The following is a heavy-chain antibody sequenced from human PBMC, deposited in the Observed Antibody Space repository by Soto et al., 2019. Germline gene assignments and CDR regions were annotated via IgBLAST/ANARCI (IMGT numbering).Heavy chain of an antibody. J-gene: IGHJ5*02. V-gene: IGHV4-4*07. CDR1: GASISGFY. Sequence: SETLSLTCTVSGASISGFYWSWIRKSAGKGLGWIGRIYATGTTDYNPSLKSRVMMSVDTSKKQFSLKLRSVTAADTAVYYRVRDGTKTLRDWFDPWGQGISVTV. CDR3: VRDGTKTLRDWFDP. CDR2: IYATGTT. D-gene: IGHD1-1*01.